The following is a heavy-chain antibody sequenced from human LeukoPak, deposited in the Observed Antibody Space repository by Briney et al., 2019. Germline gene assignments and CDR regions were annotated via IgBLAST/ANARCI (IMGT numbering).Heavy chain of an antibody. CDR3: ARDGPCGGGDCYPPEYSGMDV. CDR1: GGSISSSNW. V-gene: IGHV4-28*03. J-gene: IGHJ6*02. Sequence: SGTLSLTCAVSGGSISSSNWWSWIRQPPGKGLEWIGYVYYTGSPTYYNPSLKSRVTISVDTSKNQFSLKLTSVTAADTAVHYFARDGPCGGGDCYPPEYSGMDVWGRGTTVTVSS. D-gene: IGHD2-21*01. CDR2: VYYTGSP.